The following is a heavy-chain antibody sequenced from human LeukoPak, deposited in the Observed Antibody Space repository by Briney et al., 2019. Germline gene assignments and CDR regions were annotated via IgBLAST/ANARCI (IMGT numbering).Heavy chain of an antibody. V-gene: IGHV3-7*01. J-gene: IGHJ3*02. CDR3: ASPEWLPDSIDI. Sequence: AGGSLRLSCAASGFAFSNYWMTWIRQAPGKGLEWVANINDDGTENHYMDSVKGRFSISRDNAKNSLYLQMSSLRVEDTAIYYCASPEWLPDSIDIWGQGTVVTVSS. CDR2: INDDGTEN. D-gene: IGHD3-3*01. CDR1: GFAFSNYW.